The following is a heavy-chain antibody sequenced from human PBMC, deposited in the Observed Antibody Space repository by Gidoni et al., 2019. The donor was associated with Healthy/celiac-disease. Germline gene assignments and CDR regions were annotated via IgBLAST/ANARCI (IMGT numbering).Heavy chain of an antibody. D-gene: IGHD3-10*01. CDR1: GFTFRSYA. V-gene: IGHV3-64D*09. J-gene: IGHJ4*02. CDR3: VNQGSGMLAIDY. Sequence: EVQLVESGGGLVQPGGSLRLSCSASGFTFRSYAMHWVRQAPGKGLEYVSAISSNWGSTYYADSVKGRFTISRDNSKNTLYLQMSSLRAEDTAVYYCVNQGSGMLAIDYWGQGTLVTVSS. CDR2: ISSNWGST.